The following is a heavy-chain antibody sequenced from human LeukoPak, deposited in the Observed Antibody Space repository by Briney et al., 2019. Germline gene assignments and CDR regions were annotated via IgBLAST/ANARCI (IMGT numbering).Heavy chain of an antibody. CDR3: AKESGKFDY. CDR1: GLPIADFA. J-gene: IGHJ4*02. Sequence: GPLRLSCVASGLPIADFAMHWVRQAPGKGLEWVSLISGDGVSTFYADSVKGRFSISRDNSKNSLYLEMNSLRTEDAAMYYCAKESGKFDYWGQGTLVAVSS. V-gene: IGHV3-43*02. CDR2: ISGDGVST.